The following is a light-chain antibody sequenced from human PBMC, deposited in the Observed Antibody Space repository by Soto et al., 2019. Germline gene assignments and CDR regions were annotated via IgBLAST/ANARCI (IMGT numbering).Light chain of an antibody. V-gene: IGKV1-5*01. J-gene: IGKJ1*01. CDR3: QQYNSYSWT. CDR2: DAS. CDR1: QSISSW. Sequence: EIPVTQSPSTLSAYVGDRVTITCLASQSISSWLAWYQQKPGKAPKLLIYDASSLESGVPSRFSGSGSGTEFTLTISSLQPDDFATYYCQQYNSYSWTFGQGTKVDI.